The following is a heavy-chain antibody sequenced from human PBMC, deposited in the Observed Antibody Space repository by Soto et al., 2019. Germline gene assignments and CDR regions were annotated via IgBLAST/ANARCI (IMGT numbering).Heavy chain of an antibody. CDR1: GGSISSSSYY. J-gene: IGHJ4*02. V-gene: IGHV4-39*01. Sequence: QLQLQESGPGLVKPSETLSLTCTVSGGSISSSSYYWGWIRQPPGKGLEWIGSIYYSGSTYYNPSLLSRAPLSVDKSKNQFSRKLRSVTAADTAVYYCARHVAGYSSGLDYWGQGTLVTVSS. CDR2: IYYSGST. D-gene: IGHD6-19*01. CDR3: ARHVAGYSSGLDY.